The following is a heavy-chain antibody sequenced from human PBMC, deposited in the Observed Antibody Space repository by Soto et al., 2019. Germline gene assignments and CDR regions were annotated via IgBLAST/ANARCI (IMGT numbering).Heavy chain of an antibody. Sequence: QVQLVQSGAEVKKPGSSVKVSCKASGGTFSSYAISWVRQAPGQGLEWMGGIIPIFGTANYAQKFQGRVTITADESTSTAHMELSSLRSEDTAVYYCARAADSSGYPSENYFDYWGQGTLVTVSS. D-gene: IGHD3-22*01. CDR1: GGTFSSYA. V-gene: IGHV1-69*12. CDR2: IIPIFGTA. J-gene: IGHJ4*02. CDR3: ARAADSSGYPSENYFDY.